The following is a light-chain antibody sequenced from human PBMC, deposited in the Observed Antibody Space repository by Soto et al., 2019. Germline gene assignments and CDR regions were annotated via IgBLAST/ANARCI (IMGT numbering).Light chain of an antibody. J-gene: IGLJ1*01. CDR3: SSYTTSNTRQTV. CDR1: SSDVGGYNY. V-gene: IGLV2-14*03. Sequence: QSALTQPASVSGSPGQSITISCTGTSSDVGGYNYVSWYQHHPGKAPKLMIYDVSYRPSGVSNRFSGSKSGNTASLTISGLQPEDEADYSCSSYTTSNTRQTVFGTGTKVTVL. CDR2: DVS.